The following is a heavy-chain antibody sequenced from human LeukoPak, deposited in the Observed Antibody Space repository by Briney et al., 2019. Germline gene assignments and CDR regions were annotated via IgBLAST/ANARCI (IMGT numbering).Heavy chain of an antibody. CDR3: ARGPHGDYPGFAY. V-gene: IGHV4-59*01. D-gene: IGHD4-17*01. Sequence: SETLSLTCTVSGGSINNYYWSWIRQPPGKRLEWVAYIYYSGSTNYNPSLRSRVIISLDTSKNQFSLKLTSVTAADTAVYYCARGPHGDYPGFAYWGQGSLVTVSS. CDR2: IYYSGST. CDR1: GGSINNYY. J-gene: IGHJ4*02.